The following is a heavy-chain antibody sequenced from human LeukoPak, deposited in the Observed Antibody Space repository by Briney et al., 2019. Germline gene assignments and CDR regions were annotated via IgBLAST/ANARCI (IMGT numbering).Heavy chain of an antibody. CDR2: ISYDGSNK. Sequence: PGGSLRLSCAASGFTFSSYAMHWVRQAPGKGLEWVAVISYDGSNKYYADSVKGRFTISRDNSKNTLYLQMNSLRAEDTAVYYCAREPYYYGSGSSPLNWFDPWGQGTLVTVSS. J-gene: IGHJ5*02. D-gene: IGHD3-10*01. CDR3: AREPYYYGSGSSPLNWFDP. V-gene: IGHV3-30-3*01. CDR1: GFTFSSYA.